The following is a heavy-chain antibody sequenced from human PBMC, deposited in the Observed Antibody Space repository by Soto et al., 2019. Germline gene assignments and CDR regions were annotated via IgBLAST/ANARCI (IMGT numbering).Heavy chain of an antibody. CDR3: ASALTGTTGGRRYYYYGMDV. D-gene: IGHD1-1*01. Sequence: SETLSLTCTVSGGSISSGDYYWSWIRQPPGKGLEWIGYIYYSGSTYYNPSLKSRVTISVDTSKNQFSLKLSSVTAADTAVYYCASALTGTTGGRRYYYYGMDVWGQGTTVT. CDR1: GGSISSGDYY. V-gene: IGHV4-30-4*01. J-gene: IGHJ6*02. CDR2: IYYSGST.